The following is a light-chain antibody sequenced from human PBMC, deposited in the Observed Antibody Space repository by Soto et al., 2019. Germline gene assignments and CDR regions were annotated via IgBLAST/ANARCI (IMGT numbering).Light chain of an antibody. J-gene: IGKJ1*01. CDR3: QHYNSYSEA. CDR2: KAS. CDR1: QTISGW. V-gene: IGKV1-5*03. Sequence: DIQMTQSPSTLSGSVGDRVTITCWASQTISGWLAWSQQKPGKAPKLLIYKASTLKSGVPSRFSGSGSGTEFTLTISSLQPDDFASYYCQHYNSYSEAVGQVTMVDIK.